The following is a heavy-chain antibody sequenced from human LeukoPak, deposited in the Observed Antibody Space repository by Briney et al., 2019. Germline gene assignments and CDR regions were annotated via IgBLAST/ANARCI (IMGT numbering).Heavy chain of an antibody. CDR1: GFTLSSYH. J-gene: IGHJ4*02. Sequence: GGSLRLSCAASGFTLSSYHMHWVRQAPGKGLEWVALIPNDGGNKQYADSVEDRFTISRDNSKNTLYLQMNSLRAEDAAVYYCAGEGYSSGRAAAFDYWGQGTLVNGSS. CDR2: IPNDGGNK. CDR3: AGEGYSSGRAAAFDY. V-gene: IGHV3-30*04. D-gene: IGHD6-19*01.